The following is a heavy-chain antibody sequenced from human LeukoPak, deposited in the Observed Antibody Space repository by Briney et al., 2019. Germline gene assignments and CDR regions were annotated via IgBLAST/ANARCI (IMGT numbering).Heavy chain of an antibody. CDR3: AMYSSGWYFGAFDI. V-gene: IGHV4-4*07. Sequence: SSETLSLTCTVSGGSISSYYWSWIRQPAGKGPEWIGRIYTSGSTNYNPSLKSRVTMSVDTSKNQFSLKLSSVTAADTAVYYCAMYSSGWYFGAFDIWGQGTMVTVSS. CDR2: IYTSGST. J-gene: IGHJ3*02. D-gene: IGHD6-19*01. CDR1: GGSISSYY.